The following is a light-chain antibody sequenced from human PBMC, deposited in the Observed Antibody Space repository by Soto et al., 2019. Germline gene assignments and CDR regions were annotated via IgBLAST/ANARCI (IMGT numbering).Light chain of an antibody. V-gene: IGLV2-23*01. Sequence: QSVLTQPASVSGSPGQSITISCTGTSSDVGSYNLVSWYQQHPGKAPKLMIYEGSKRPSGVSNRFSGSKSGNTASLTNSGLQAEDESDYYCCSYAGRDVVFGGGTKLTVL. J-gene: IGLJ2*01. CDR2: EGS. CDR3: CSYAGRDVV. CDR1: SSDVGSYNL.